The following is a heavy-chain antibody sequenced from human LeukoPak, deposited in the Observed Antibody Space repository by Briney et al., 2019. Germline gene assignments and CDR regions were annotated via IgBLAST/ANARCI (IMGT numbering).Heavy chain of an antibody. D-gene: IGHD3-10*01. CDR1: GYTFTSYY. J-gene: IGHJ4*02. V-gene: IGHV1-46*01. CDR3: ARDGITMVRGVTALRY. CDR2: INPSGGST. Sequence: ASVKVSCKASGYTFTSYYMHWVRQAHGQGLEWMGIINPSGGSTSYAQKFQGRVTMTRDTSTSTVYMELSSLRSEDTAVYYCARDGITMVRGVTALRYWGQGTLVTVSS.